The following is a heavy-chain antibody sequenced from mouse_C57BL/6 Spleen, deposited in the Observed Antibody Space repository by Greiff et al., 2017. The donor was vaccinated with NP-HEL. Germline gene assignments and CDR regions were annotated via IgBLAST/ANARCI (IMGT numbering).Heavy chain of an antibody. CDR1: GFTFSDYG. CDR2: ISSGSSII. V-gene: IGHV5-17*01. Sequence: EVKVVESGGGLVKPGGSLKLSCAASGFTFSDYGMHWVRQAPEKGLEWVAYISSGSSIIYYADTVQGRLTISRDNAKNTLFLQMTSLRSEDTAMYYCARTGIDYWGQGTTLTVSS. CDR3: ARTGIDY. D-gene: IGHD4-1*01. J-gene: IGHJ2*01.